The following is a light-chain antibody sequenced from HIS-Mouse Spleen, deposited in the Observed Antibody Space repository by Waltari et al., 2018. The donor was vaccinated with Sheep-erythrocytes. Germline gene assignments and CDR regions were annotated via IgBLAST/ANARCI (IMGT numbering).Light chain of an antibody. CDR1: SRYCGGYNL. CDR3: CSYAGSYNHV. Sequence: QSALTQPASVSGSPGQSIPISCPGTSRYCGGYNLFSWYQQHPGKAPKLMIYEGSKRPSGVSNRFSGSKSGNTASLTISGLQAEDEADYYCCSYAGSYNHVFATGTKVTVL. J-gene: IGLJ1*01. CDR2: EGS. V-gene: IGLV2-23*01.